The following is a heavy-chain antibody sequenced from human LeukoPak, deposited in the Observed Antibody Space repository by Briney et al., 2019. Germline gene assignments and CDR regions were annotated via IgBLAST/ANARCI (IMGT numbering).Heavy chain of an antibody. V-gene: IGHV4-39*01. D-gene: IGHD3-10*01. CDR3: FSRGMVRDFDY. Sequence: SETLSPTCTVSGGSISSSSYHWGWIRQPPGKGLEWIGSIYYSGSTYYNPSLKSRVTISVDTSKNQFSLKLSSVTAADTAVYYCFSRGMVRDFDYWGQGTLVTVSS. CDR2: IYYSGST. CDR1: GGSISSSSYH. J-gene: IGHJ4*02.